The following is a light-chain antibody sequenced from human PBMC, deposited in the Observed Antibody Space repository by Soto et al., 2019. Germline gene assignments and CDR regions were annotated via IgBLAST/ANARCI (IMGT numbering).Light chain of an antibody. V-gene: IGLV2-23*01. CDR2: EDI. Sequence: QSALTQPASVSWSPGQSITISCTGTSSDVGRYNLVSWYQQHPGKAPKLMIYEDIERRSGVSNRFSGSKSGNTASLTISGLQTEDEAEYYCCSYAGGTSVVFGGGTKLTVL. J-gene: IGLJ2*01. CDR3: CSYAGGTSVV. CDR1: SSDVGRYNL.